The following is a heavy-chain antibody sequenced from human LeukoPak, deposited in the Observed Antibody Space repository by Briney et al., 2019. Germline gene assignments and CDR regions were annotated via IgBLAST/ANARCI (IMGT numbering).Heavy chain of an antibody. D-gene: IGHD3-22*01. Sequence: GGSLRLSCAASGFTFSSYAMSWVRQAPGMGLEWVSAISGSGGSTYYADSVKGRFTISRDNSKNTLYLQMNSLGAEDTAVYYCARSSDYDSSGSQPLDYWGQGTLVTVSS. CDR1: GFTFSSYA. V-gene: IGHV3-23*01. CDR3: ARSSDYDSSGSQPLDY. J-gene: IGHJ4*02. CDR2: ISGSGGST.